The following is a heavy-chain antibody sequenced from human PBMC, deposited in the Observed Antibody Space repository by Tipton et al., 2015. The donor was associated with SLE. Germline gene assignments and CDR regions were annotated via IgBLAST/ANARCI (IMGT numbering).Heavy chain of an antibody. J-gene: IGHJ4*02. V-gene: IGHV4-61*02. CDR2: IYTSGST. CDR3: ARLSGYSSGWYYFDY. CDR1: GGSISSGSYY. D-gene: IGHD6-19*01. Sequence: TLSLTCTVSGGSISSGSYYWSWIRQPAGKGLEWIGRIYTSGSTNYNPSLKSRVTISVDTSKNQFSLKLSSVTAADTAVYYCARLSGYSSGWYYFDYWGQGTLVTVSS.